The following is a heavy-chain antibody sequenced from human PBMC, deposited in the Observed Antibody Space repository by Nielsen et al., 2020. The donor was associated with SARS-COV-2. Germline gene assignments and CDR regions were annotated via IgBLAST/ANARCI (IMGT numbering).Heavy chain of an antibody. CDR3: ATGTYYDILTGPNFDY. CDR2: IKTSGGTT. CDR1: GFIFSDYA. Sequence: GESLKISCAASGFIFSDYAMAWVRQAPGKGLEWVSVIKTSGGTTYYADSVKGRFTISRDNSKNTLYLQINSLRAEDTAVYYCATGTYYDILTGPNFDYWGQGTLVTVSS. V-gene: IGHV3-23*01. J-gene: IGHJ4*02. D-gene: IGHD3-9*01.